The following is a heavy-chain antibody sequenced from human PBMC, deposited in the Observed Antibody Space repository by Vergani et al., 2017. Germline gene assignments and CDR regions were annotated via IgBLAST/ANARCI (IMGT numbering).Heavy chain of an antibody. V-gene: IGHV4-59*01. CDR2: IYYSGST. CDR1: GGSISSYY. J-gene: IGHJ5*02. D-gene: IGHD3-3*01. CDR3: ARGSSTLWSTNWFDP. Sequence: QVQLQESGPGLVKPSEPLSLTCTVSGGSISSYYWSWIRQPPGKGLEWIGYIYYSGSTNYNPSLKSRVTISVDTSKNQFSLKLSSVTAADTAVYYCARGSSTLWSTNWFDPWGQGTLVTVSS.